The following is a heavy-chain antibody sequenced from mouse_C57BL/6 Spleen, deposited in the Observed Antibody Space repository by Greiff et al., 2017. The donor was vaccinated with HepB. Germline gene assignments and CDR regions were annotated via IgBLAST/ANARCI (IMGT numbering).Heavy chain of an antibody. D-gene: IGHD1-1*01. Sequence: EVKLVESGGDLVKPGGSLKLSCAASGFTFSSYGMSWVRQTPDKRLEWVATISSGGSYTYYPDSVKGRFTISRDNAKNTLYLQMSSLKSEDTAMYYCARRNYYGSIGDYWGQGTTLTVSS. CDR3: ARRNYYGSIGDY. V-gene: IGHV5-6*02. J-gene: IGHJ2*01. CDR2: ISSGGSYT. CDR1: GFTFSSYG.